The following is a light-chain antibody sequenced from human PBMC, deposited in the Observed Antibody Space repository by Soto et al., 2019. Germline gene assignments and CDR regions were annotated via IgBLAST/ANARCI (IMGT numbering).Light chain of an antibody. Sequence: EIVLTQSPGTLSLSPGEMATLSCRASQDVVNNYLAWFQQKPGQAPRLLVHGASNRAAGIPDRFSGSGSATCFTLTISRLEPEDFAVYYCQQASFSPLTFGGGTRIEI. CDR1: QDVVNNY. J-gene: IGKJ4*01. V-gene: IGKV3-20*01. CDR2: GAS. CDR3: QQASFSPLT.